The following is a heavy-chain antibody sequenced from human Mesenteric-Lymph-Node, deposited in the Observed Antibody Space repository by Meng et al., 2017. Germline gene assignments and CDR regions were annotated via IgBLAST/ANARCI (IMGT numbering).Heavy chain of an antibody. J-gene: IGHJ4*02. CDR2: ISDSGGST. CDR3: VKARSSSWALNYFDY. V-gene: IGHV3-23*01. CDR1: GFTFSNYA. Sequence: GESLKISCAASGFTFSNYAMSWVRQAPGKGLEWVSTISDSGGSTFDADSVKGRFTISRDNSKNTLYLQMNSLRAEDTAVYYCVKARSSSWALNYFDYWGQGTLVTVSS. D-gene: IGHD6-13*01.